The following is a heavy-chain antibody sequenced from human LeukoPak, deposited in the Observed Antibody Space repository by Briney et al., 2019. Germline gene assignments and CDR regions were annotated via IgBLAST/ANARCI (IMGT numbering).Heavy chain of an antibody. CDR3: AKGGHYYCSWSYRGFGFDP. V-gene: IGHV3-9*01. CDR2: ISWNSGSI. CDR1: GFTFDDYA. Sequence: GGSLRLSCAASGFTFDDYAMHWVRHAPGKGLEWVSAISWNSGSIGYAGSVKGRFTISRENAENATYLKVNSLRAEYTALYYCAKGGHYYCSWSYRGFGFDPWGRGTLVTVS. D-gene: IGHD3-10*01. J-gene: IGHJ5*02.